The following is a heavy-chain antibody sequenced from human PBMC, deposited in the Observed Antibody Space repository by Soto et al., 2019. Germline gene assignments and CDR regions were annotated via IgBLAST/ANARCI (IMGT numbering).Heavy chain of an antibody. J-gene: IGHJ5*02. D-gene: IGHD6-19*01. Sequence: GGSLRLSCAASGFTFSSYGMHWVRQAPGKGLEWVAVIWYDGSNKYYADSVKGRFTISRDNSKNTLYLQMNSLRAEDTAVYYCARDLVLAVAALGGWFDPWGQGTLVTVSS. CDR1: GFTFSSYG. CDR2: IWYDGSNK. CDR3: ARDLVLAVAALGGWFDP. V-gene: IGHV3-33*01.